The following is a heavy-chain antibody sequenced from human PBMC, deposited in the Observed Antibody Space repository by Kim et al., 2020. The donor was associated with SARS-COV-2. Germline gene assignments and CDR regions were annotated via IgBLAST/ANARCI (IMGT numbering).Heavy chain of an antibody. D-gene: IGHD1-7*01. Sequence: YANSVKGRFTISRENAKNSLYLQMNSLRAEDTAVYYCARAGGTPRKLDYWGQGTLVTVSS. J-gene: IGHJ4*02. CDR3: ARAGGTPRKLDY. V-gene: IGHV3-11*01.